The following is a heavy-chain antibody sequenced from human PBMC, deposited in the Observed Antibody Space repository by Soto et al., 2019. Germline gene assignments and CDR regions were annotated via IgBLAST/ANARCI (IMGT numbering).Heavy chain of an antibody. J-gene: IGHJ3*02. V-gene: IGHV1-18*04. D-gene: IGHD1-26*01. CDR2: VSGHNGNT. CDR1: GYSFTSYG. Sequence: ASVKVSCKASGYSFTSYGISWVRQAPGQGPEWMGWVSGHNGNTNHPQSLQGRGTMTTDTSRNTAYMELRSLRSDDTAVYYCARDRNSGSRPDAFDIWGQGTMVTVSS. CDR3: ARDRNSGSRPDAFDI.